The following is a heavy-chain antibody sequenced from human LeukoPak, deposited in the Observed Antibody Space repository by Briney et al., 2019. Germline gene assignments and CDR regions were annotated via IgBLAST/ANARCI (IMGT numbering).Heavy chain of an antibody. V-gene: IGHV4-34*01. D-gene: IGHD3-9*01. CDR2: INHSGST. CDR1: GGSFSGYY. J-gene: IGHJ4*02. CDR3: ARGRGYYDILTGLGNRRPFDY. Sequence: SETLSLTCAVYGGSFSGYYWSWIRQPPGKGLEWIGEINHSGSTNYNPSLKSRVTISVDTSKNQFSLKLSSVTAVDTAVYYCARGRGYYDILTGLGNRRPFDYWGQGTLVTVSS.